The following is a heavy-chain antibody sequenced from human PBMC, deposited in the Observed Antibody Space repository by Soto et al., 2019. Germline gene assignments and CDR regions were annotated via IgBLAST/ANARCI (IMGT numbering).Heavy chain of an antibody. CDR2: INYSGTT. V-gene: IGHV4-31*03. J-gene: IGHJ6*02. CDR1: GGSFSSDSFI. D-gene: IGHD1-26*01. CDR3: ARDHKWDGMDV. Sequence: LSLTCSVSGGSFSSDSFIWSWVRQFPGKGLEWIGYINYSGTTYYNPSLRSRITMSVDTSKSQFSLNLSSVTAADTAVYYCARDHKWDGMDVWGQGTTVTVSS.